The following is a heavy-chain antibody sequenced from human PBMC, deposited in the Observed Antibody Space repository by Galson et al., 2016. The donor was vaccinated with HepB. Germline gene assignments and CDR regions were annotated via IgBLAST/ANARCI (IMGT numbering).Heavy chain of an antibody. CDR3: ARWPPTTSVYYNYGLDV. J-gene: IGHJ6*02. Sequence: SLRLSCADSGFTSSTYEMHWVRQAPGKGLEWVSYITSSGATIYYADSVKGRFTISRDNAKNSLYLQMNSLRAEDTAVYYCARWPPTTSVYYNYGLDVWGQGTTVTVSS. CDR1: GFTSSTYE. V-gene: IGHV3-48*03. CDR2: ITSSGATI. D-gene: IGHD4-11*01.